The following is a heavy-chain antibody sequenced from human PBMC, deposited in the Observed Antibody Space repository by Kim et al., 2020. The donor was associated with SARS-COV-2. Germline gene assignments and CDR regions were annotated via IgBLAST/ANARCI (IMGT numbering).Heavy chain of an antibody. CDR2: ISYDGDNR. CDR3: ARDCYYDSSGFEPDYYYYALDV. V-gene: IGHV3-30-3*01. D-gene: IGHD3-22*01. J-gene: IGHJ6*02. Sequence: GGSLRLSCAASGFAFSTYAMHWVRQAPGKGLEWVALISYDGDNRYYADSVKSRFTISRDNSKNTLYLQMNTLRPDDTAVYYCARDCYYDSSGFEPDYYYYALDVWGQGTTVTVSS. CDR1: GFAFSTYA.